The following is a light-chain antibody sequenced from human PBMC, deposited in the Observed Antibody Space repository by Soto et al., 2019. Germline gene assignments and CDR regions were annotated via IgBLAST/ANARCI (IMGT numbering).Light chain of an antibody. J-gene: IGLJ1*01. V-gene: IGLV1-40*01. CDR3: QSYDSSLSGV. Sequence: QSLLTQPPSVSGAPGQMVTISCTGSSSNIGAGYDVHWYQQLPGTAPKLLIYGNSNRPSGVPDRFSGSKSGTSASLAITGLQAEDEADYYCQSYDSSLSGVFGTGTKVTVL. CDR2: GNS. CDR1: SSNIGAGYD.